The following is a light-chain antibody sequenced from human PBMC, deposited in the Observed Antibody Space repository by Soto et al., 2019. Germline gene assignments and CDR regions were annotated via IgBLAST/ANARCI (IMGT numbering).Light chain of an antibody. CDR1: QSVSSSY. CDR3: QQHGSSPPPIT. Sequence: EIVLTQSPGTLPLSPGERATLSCRASQSVSSSYLAWYQQKPGQAPRLLIYAASSRATGIPDRFSGSGSGTDFTLTISRLEPEDFAVYYCQQHGSSPPPITFGQGTRLEIK. J-gene: IGKJ5*01. V-gene: IGKV3-20*01. CDR2: AAS.